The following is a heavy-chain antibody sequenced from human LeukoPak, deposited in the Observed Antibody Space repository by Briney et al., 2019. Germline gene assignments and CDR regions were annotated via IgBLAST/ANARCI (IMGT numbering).Heavy chain of an antibody. J-gene: IGHJ4*02. CDR1: GYTFTGYY. V-gene: IGHV1-2*02. D-gene: IGHD6-19*01. CDR3: AREGVTHGGYSSGWYSSGFDY. CDR2: INPNSGGT. Sequence: AASVKVSCKASGYTFTGYYMHWVRQAPGQGLEWMGWINPNSGGTNYAQKFQGRVTMTRDTSISTAYMELSRLRSDDTAVYYCAREGVTHGGYSSGWYSSGFDYWGQGTLVTVSS.